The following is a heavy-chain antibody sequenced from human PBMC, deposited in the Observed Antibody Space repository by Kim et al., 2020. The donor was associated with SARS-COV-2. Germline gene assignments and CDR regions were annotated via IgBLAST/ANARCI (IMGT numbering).Heavy chain of an antibody. CDR1: GFTFSNAW. Sequence: GGSLRLSCAASGFTFSNAWMSWVRQAPGKGLEWVGRIKSKTDGGTTDYAAPVKGRLTISRDDSKNTLYLQMNSLKTEDTAVYYCTTDLLRFLEWLPQYYGMDVWGQGTTVTVSS. D-gene: IGHD3-3*01. CDR3: TTDLLRFLEWLPQYYGMDV. V-gene: IGHV3-15*01. J-gene: IGHJ6*02. CDR2: IKSKTDGGTT.